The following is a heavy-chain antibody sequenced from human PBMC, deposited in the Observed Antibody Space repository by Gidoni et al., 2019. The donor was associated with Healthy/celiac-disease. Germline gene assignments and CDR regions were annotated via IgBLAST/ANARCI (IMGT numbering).Heavy chain of an antibody. CDR2: ISYDGSNK. Sequence: QVQRVESGGGVVQPGRSLRLSWSAAGFTFSSYAMHWVRQAPGKGLEWVAVISYDGSNKYYADSVKGRFAISRDNSKNTLYLQMNSLRAEDTAVYYCARGGHYYDSSGYPNPFDYWGQGTLVTVSS. D-gene: IGHD3-22*01. CDR1: GFTFSSYA. CDR3: ARGGHYYDSSGYPNPFDY. V-gene: IGHV3-30*01. J-gene: IGHJ4*02.